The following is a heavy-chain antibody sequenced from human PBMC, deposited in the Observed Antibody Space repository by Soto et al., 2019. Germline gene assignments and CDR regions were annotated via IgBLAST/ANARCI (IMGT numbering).Heavy chain of an antibody. D-gene: IGHD3-10*01. CDR3: ESVTSMVRGVIENWFDP. CDR1: GGTFSSYA. V-gene: IGHV1-69*01. Sequence: QVPLVQSGAEVKKPGSSVTFSCKASGGTFSSYAIHWVRQAPGQGLEWMGGSISMYGPAKYAQRFQGRVKITADEATTTVYMELTSLTSQHTGVYYCESVTSMVRGVIENWFDPLGHGTLVTVSS. J-gene: IGHJ5*02. CDR2: SISMYGPA.